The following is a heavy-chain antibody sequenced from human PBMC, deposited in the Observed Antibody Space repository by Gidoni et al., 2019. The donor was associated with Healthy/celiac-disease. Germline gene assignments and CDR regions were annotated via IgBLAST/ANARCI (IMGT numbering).Heavy chain of an antibody. CDR1: GFNFSSYE. J-gene: IGHJ4*02. D-gene: IGHD3-22*01. CDR2: ISSSGSTI. CDR3: ARGGDSSGYYYTY. V-gene: IGHV3-48*03. Sequence: EVQLVESGGGLVQPGGSLRLSCAASGFNFSSYEMNWVRQAPGKGLEWVSYISSSGSTIYYADSVKGRFTISRDNAKNSLYLQMNSLRAEDTAVYYCARGGDSSGYYYTYWGQGTLVTVSS.